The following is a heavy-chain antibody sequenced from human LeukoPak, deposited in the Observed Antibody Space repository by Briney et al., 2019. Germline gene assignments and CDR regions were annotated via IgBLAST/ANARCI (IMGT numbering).Heavy chain of an antibody. V-gene: IGHV3-23*01. CDR3: ARDQAFGWFYYYYGMVG. Sequence: GGSLTLSCVASRVTFSHYALSRGRHAPRKGLEGLSSLGGSVNGTYYADSVKSRFTISRDNTKNPLYLQINSLRAEDTAVYYCARDQAFGWFYYYYGMVGWRRATTL. CDR1: RVTFSHYA. D-gene: IGHD3-9*01. J-gene: IGHJ6*02. CDR2: LGGSVNGT.